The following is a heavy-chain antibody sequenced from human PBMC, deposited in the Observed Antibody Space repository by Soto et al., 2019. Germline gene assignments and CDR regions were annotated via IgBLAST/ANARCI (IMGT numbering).Heavy chain of an antibody. CDR2: IYYSGGT. V-gene: IGHV4-59*01. CDR1: GGSISSYY. Sequence: PSETLSLTCTVSGGSISSYYWSWIRQPPGKGPEWIGYIYYSGGTNYNPSLKSRVAISVDTSKNQLSLKLSSVTAADTAVYYCSREGDTTGAFDFWGRGTLVTVSS. J-gene: IGHJ4*02. D-gene: IGHD1-1*01. CDR3: SREGDTTGAFDF.